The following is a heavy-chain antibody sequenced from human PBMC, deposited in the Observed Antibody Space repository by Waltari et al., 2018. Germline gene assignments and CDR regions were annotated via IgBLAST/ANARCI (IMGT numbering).Heavy chain of an antibody. CDR1: GYTFNDYY. Sequence: QVHLVQSGAEVKKPGASVKVSCKDSGYTFNDYYIHWVRQAPGQGLECMGWINLNSGAANYAQSFQGRVTLTRDTSINTVYMELSRLRSDDTAVYYCAKVSKTTTGPGTWGQGTLITVSS. D-gene: IGHD1-1*01. CDR2: INLNSGAA. V-gene: IGHV1-2*02. CDR3: AKVSKTTTGPGT. J-gene: IGHJ5*02.